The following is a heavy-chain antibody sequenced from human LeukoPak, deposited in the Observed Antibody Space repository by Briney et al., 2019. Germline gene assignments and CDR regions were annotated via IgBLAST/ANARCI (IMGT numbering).Heavy chain of an antibody. CDR1: GFTFSDYY. D-gene: IGHD6-13*01. CDR3: ARLHSSTLDY. V-gene: IGHV3-11*03. CDR2: IRSSYT. J-gene: IGHJ4*02. Sequence: KPGGSLRLSCAASGFTFSDYYMSWIRQAPGKGLEWVSYIRSSYTNYADSVKGRFTISRDIAKNPLYLQMNSLRAEDTAVYYCARLHSSTLDYWGQGTLVTVSS.